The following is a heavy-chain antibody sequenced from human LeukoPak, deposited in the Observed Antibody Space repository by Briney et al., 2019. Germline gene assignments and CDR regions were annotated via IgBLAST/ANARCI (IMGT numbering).Heavy chain of an antibody. CDR3: AKDLKEGSSWYVNWFDP. CDR1: GSTFSSYT. CDR2: ISGSAGST. Sequence: GGSLRLSCAASGSTFSSYTMNWVRQAPGKGLEWVSTISGSAGSTYYADSVKGRFTISRDNSKNTLYLQMNSLRAEDTAVYYCAKDLKEGSSWYVNWFDPWGQGTLVTVSS. J-gene: IGHJ5*02. D-gene: IGHD6-13*01. V-gene: IGHV3-23*01.